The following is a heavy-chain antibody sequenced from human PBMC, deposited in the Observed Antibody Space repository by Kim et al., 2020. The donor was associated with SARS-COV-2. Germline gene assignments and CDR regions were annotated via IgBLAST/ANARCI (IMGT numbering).Heavy chain of an antibody. CDR3: ARVTKGSSIYYYYYYMDV. V-gene: IGHV4-34*01. D-gene: IGHD3-10*01. J-gene: IGHJ6*03. Sequence: LKSRFTISVDTSKNQFSLKLSSVTAADTAVYYCARVTKGSSIYYYYYYMDVWGKGTTVTVSS.